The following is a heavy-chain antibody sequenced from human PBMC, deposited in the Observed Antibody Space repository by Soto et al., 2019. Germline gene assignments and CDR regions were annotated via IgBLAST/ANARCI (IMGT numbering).Heavy chain of an antibody. CDR1: GFTFSYYW. V-gene: IGHV3-74*01. D-gene: IGHD6-6*01. CDR3: AKGPLDSFSSIPARPGGYYYGMDV. Sequence: GGSLRLSCAASGFTFSYYWMHWVRQAPGKGLVWVSRIHSDGSSTTYANSVKGRFTISRDNSKNTLYLQMNSLRAEDTAVYYCAKGPLDSFSSIPARPGGYYYGMDVWGQGTAVTVSS. J-gene: IGHJ6*02. CDR2: IHSDGSST.